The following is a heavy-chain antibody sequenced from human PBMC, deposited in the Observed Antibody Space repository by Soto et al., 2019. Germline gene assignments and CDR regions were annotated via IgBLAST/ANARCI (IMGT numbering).Heavy chain of an antibody. J-gene: IGHJ5*02. CDR1: GGSISSSSYY. V-gene: IGHV4-39*01. D-gene: IGHD3-10*01. CDR2: IYYSGST. Sequence: SETLSLTCTVSGGSISSSSYYWGWIRQPPGKGLEWIGSIYYSGSTYYNPSLKSRVTISVDTSKNQFSLKLSSVTAADTAVYYREPGGCDFGVGYLGPRRQGTRVIV. CDR3: EPGGCDFGVGYLGP.